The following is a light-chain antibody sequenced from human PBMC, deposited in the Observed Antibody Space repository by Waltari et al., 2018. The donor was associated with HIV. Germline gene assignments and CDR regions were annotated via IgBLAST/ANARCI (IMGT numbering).Light chain of an antibody. CDR2: EVN. V-gene: IGLV2-8*01. CDR3: SSYAGINPVI. CDR1: SRDGGRYGY. Sequence: QSALTQPPSASGALGPSVAISCPGSSRDGGRYGYVSWYQPHPGKAPKLLIFEVNKRPSGVPDRFSGSKSGHTASLTVSGLQAEDEAEYSCSSYAGINPVIFGGGTTLTVL. J-gene: IGLJ2*01.